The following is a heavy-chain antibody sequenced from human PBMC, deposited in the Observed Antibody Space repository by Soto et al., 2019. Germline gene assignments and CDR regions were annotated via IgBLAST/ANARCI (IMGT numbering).Heavy chain of an antibody. D-gene: IGHD2-15*01. CDR2: ISSSSSYI. J-gene: IGHJ6*02. CDR3: AREKSVVATYNYYYGIDV. Sequence: GGSLRLSCAASGFTFISYSMNWVRQAPGKGLEWVSSISSSSSYIYYADSVKGRFTISRDNAKNSLYLQMNSLRAEDTAVYYCAREKSVVATYNYYYGIDVWGQGTTVTVSS. CDR1: GFTFISYS. V-gene: IGHV3-21*01.